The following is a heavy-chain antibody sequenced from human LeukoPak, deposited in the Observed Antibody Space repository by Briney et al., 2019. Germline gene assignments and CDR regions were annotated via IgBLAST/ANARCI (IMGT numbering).Heavy chain of an antibody. D-gene: IGHD3-10*01. CDR1: GGSISSSNW. Sequence: SETLSLTCAVSGGSISSSNWWIWVRQPPGKGLEWIGEIYHTGSTNYNPSLKSRVTISEDKSKNQFSLKLRSVTAADTAVYYCARDGSGTDEYFDSWGQGTLVTVSS. CDR2: IYHTGST. CDR3: ARDGSGTDEYFDS. V-gene: IGHV4-4*02. J-gene: IGHJ4*02.